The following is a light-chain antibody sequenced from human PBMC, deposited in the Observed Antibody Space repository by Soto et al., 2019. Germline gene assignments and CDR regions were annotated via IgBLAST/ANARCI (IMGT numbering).Light chain of an antibody. Sequence: QVTQSPSSVSASVGDRVTITCQTSKDISTSVAWYQQKPGKAPKLLIYKASSLQSGVSSRFSGGGSGTEFTLTISSLQPDDFATYYCQQYKTFWTFGPGTKVDIK. CDR1: KDISTS. V-gene: IGKV1-5*03. CDR2: KAS. J-gene: IGKJ1*01. CDR3: QQYKTFWT.